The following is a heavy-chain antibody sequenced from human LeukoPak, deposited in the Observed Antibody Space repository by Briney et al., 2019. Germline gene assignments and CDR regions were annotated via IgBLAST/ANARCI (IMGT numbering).Heavy chain of an antibody. CDR1: GFTFSSHA. CDR2: ISGSGGST. D-gene: IGHD3-9*01. CDR3: AKDRESPHYDILTGYYCGYFDL. J-gene: IGHJ2*01. Sequence: GGSLRLSCAASGFTFSSHAMSWVRQAPGKGLEWVSAISGSGGSTYYADSVKGRFTISRDNSKNTLYLQMNSLRAEDTAVYYCAKDRESPHYDILTGYYCGYFDLWGRGTLVTVSS. V-gene: IGHV3-23*01.